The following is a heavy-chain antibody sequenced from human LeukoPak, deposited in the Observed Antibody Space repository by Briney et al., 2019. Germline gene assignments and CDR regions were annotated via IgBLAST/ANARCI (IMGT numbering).Heavy chain of an antibody. J-gene: IGHJ4*02. CDR3: ARSSFGDYVNY. CDR2: ISGSGGST. Sequence: GGSLRLSCAASGFTFSSYAMSWVRQAPGKGLEWVSAISGSGGSTYYADSVKGRFTISRDNSKNTLYLQMNSLRAEDTAVYYCARSSFGDYVNYWGQGTLVTVSS. V-gene: IGHV3-23*01. D-gene: IGHD3-10*01. CDR1: GFTFSSYA.